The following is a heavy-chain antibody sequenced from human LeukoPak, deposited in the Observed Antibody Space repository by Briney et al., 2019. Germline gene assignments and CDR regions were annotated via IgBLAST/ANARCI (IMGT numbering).Heavy chain of an antibody. D-gene: IGHD5-12*01. Sequence: GGSLRLSCAASGFTVSSNYMSWFRQAPGKGLEWVGFIRSEAHDTTPQYGASVQGRFTISKDDSRRIAFLQMSSLKTEDTAVYYCTRAAGYDFTLEYWGQGTLVTVSS. CDR3: TRAAGYDFTLEY. CDR1: GFTVSSNY. V-gene: IGHV3-49*03. J-gene: IGHJ4*02. CDR2: IRSEAHDTTP.